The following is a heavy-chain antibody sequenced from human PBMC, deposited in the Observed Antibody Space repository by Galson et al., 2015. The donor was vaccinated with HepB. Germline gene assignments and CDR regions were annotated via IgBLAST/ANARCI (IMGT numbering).Heavy chain of an antibody. CDR2: INPNSGGT. Sequence: SVKVSCKASGYTFTDFYIYWVRQAPGQGLEWMGRINPNSGGTDYAQKFQGRVALTRDTSISTAYMDLSSLTSDDTAVYYCAAAVGTIDYYFGMNVWGQGATVTVSS. CDR1: GYTFTDFY. D-gene: IGHD6-19*01. CDR3: AAAVGTIDYYFGMNV. J-gene: IGHJ6*02. V-gene: IGHV1-2*06.